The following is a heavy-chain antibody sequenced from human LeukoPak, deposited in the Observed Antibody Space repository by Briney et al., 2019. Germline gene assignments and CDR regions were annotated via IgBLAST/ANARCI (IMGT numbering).Heavy chain of an antibody. CDR1: GGSFSGYY. V-gene: IGHV4-34*01. CDR2: INHSGST. CDR3: ARGAVLMVYVNFDY. J-gene: IGHJ4*02. D-gene: IGHD2-8*01. Sequence: PSETLSLTCAVYGGSFSGYYWSWIRQPPGKGVEWVGEINHSGSTNYNPSLKSRVTISVDTSKNQFSLKLSSVTAADTAVYYCARGAVLMVYVNFDYWGQGTLVTVSS.